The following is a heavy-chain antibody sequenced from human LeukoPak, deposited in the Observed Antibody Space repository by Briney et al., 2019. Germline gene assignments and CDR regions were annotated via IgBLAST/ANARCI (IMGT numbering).Heavy chain of an antibody. D-gene: IGHD1-26*01. CDR3: ARKAQTGSHSGPFDI. V-gene: IGHV3-48*04. CDR2: ISSSGSAI. Sequence: GGSLRLSCAASGFTFNTYNMNWVRQAPGKGLEWVSFISSSGSAIYYADSVKGRFTVSRDNAKNLLYLQMNSLRAEDTAVYYCARKAQTGSHSGPFDIWGQGTLVTVSS. CDR1: GFTFNTYN. J-gene: IGHJ3*02.